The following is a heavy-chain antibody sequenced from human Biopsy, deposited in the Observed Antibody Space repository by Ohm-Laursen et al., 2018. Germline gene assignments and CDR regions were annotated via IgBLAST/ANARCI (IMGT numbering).Heavy chain of an antibody. J-gene: IGHJ5*02. CDR3: ARGRSHLLPDHDWFDP. D-gene: IGHD1-14*01. Sequence: SLRLSCAAAGFSLRNYTINWVRQAPGKGLEWVSSISRSTSHILYAETLKGRFTSSRDNAKNSVYLQMNSLRAKDTGVYYCARGRSHLLPDHDWFDPWGQGTLVTVSS. CDR2: ISRSTSHI. CDR1: GFSLRNYT. V-gene: IGHV3-21*06.